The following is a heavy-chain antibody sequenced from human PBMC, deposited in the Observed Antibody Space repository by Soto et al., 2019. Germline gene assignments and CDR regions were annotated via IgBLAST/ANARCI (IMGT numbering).Heavy chain of an antibody. D-gene: IGHD2-8*01. Sequence: SVKVSCKASGGTFSSYAISWVRQAPGQGLEWMGGIIPIFGTANYAQKFQGRVTITADKSTSTAYTELSSLRSEDTAVYYCASPDLLGYCTNGVCSADYYSYGMDVWGQGTTGTVS. CDR3: ASPDLLGYCTNGVCSADYYSYGMDV. CDR2: IIPIFGTA. CDR1: GGTFSSYA. J-gene: IGHJ6*02. V-gene: IGHV1-69*06.